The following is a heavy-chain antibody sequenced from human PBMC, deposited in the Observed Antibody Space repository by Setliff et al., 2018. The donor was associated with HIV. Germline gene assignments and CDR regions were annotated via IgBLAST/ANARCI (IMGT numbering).Heavy chain of an antibody. J-gene: IGHJ4*02. CDR2: IFNDGRT. Sequence: SETLSLTCTVSGGFISSSSYYWGWIRQPTGKGLEWIGSIFNDGRTYYNPSLKSRITIPMDTSTNQFSLKLSSVTAADTAVYFCARHFPSISLFFGDPGPFDRWGQGALVTVSS. CDR3: ARHFPSISLFFGDPGPFDR. CDR1: GGFISSSSYY. V-gene: IGHV4-39*01. D-gene: IGHD3-10*01.